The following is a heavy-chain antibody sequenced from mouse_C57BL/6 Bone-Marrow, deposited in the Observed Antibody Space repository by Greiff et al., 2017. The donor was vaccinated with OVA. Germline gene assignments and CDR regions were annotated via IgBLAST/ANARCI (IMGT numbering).Heavy chain of an antibody. CDR3: TKGGDYAMDY. J-gene: IGHJ4*01. CDR2: IDPENGDT. V-gene: IGHV14-4*01. Sequence: DVKLQESGAELVRPGASVKLSCTASGFNIKDDYMHWVKQRPEQGLEWIGWIDPENGDTEYASKFQGKATITADTSSNTAYLQLSSLTSEDTAVYYCTKGGDYAMDYWGQGTSVTVSS. CDR1: GFNIKDDY.